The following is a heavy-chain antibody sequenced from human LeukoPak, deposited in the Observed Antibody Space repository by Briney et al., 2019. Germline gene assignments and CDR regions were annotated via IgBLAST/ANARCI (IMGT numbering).Heavy chain of an antibody. J-gene: IGHJ4*02. CDR2: IIPIFGTA. CDR1: GGTFSSYA. CDR3: ARDPGYYDSSGYYMRFDY. D-gene: IGHD3-22*01. Sequence: SVKVSCKASGGTFSSYAIRWVRQAPGQGLEWMGGIIPIFGTANYAQKLQGRVTMTTDTSTSTAYMELRSLRSDDTAVYYCARDPGYYDSSGYYMRFDYWGQGTLVTVSS. V-gene: IGHV1-69*05.